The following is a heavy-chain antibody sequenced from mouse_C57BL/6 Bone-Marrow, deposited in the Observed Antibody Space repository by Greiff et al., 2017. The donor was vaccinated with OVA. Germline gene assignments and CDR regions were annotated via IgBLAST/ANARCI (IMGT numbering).Heavy chain of an antibody. CDR2: INPSSGYT. J-gene: IGHJ1*03. CDR1: GYTFTSYT. CDR3: ASLWYFDV. Sequence: QVQLQQSGAELARPGASVRMSCKASGYTFTSYTMHWVKQRPGQGLEWIGYINPSSGYTKYNQKFKDKATLTADKSSSTAYMQLSSLTSEDSAVYYCASLWYFDVWGTGTTVTVSS. V-gene: IGHV1-4*01.